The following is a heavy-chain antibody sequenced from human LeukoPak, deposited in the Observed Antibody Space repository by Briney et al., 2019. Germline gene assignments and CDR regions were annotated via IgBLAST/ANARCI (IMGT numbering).Heavy chain of an antibody. V-gene: IGHV3-7*01. Sequence: GGSLRLSCAASGFTFSTYWMSWVRQAPGKGLEWVANIKQDGSEKWYVDSVKGRSTISRDNAKNSLYLQMNSLRAEDTAVYYCARDGSSWYVGYWGQGTPVTVSS. J-gene: IGHJ4*02. CDR1: GFTFSTYW. D-gene: IGHD6-13*01. CDR2: IKQDGSEK. CDR3: ARDGSSWYVGY.